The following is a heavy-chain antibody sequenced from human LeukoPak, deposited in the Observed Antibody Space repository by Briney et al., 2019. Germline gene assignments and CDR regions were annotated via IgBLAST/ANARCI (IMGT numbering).Heavy chain of an antibody. CDR3: ASSGWSAVLRHFDWSRPSLDY. D-gene: IGHD3-9*01. CDR1: GGSISSSSYY. J-gene: IGHJ4*02. Sequence: SETLSLTCTVSGGSISSSSYYWGWIRQPPGKGLEWIGSIYYSGSTNYNPSLKSRVTISVDTSKNQFSLKLSSVTAADTAVYYCASSGWSAVLRHFDWSRPSLDYWGQGTLVTVSS. CDR2: IYYSGST. V-gene: IGHV4-39*07.